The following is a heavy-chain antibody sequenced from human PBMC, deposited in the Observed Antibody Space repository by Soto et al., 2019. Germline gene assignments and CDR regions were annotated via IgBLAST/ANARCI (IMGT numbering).Heavy chain of an antibody. V-gene: IGHV5-51*01. Sequence: ESLXISXKGSGYSFTSXWIGXVRQMPGKGLEWMGIIYPGDSDTRYSPSFQGQVTISADKSISTAYLQWSSLKASDTAMYYCASGYSFYAFDIWGQGTMVTVSS. CDR2: IYPGDSDT. CDR1: GYSFTSXW. D-gene: IGHD5-18*01. J-gene: IGHJ3*02. CDR3: ASGYSFYAFDI.